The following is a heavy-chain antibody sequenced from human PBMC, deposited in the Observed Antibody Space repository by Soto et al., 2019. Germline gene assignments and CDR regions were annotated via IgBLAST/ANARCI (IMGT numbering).Heavy chain of an antibody. CDR2: ISGSGGST. D-gene: IGHD3-22*01. CDR3: EKSMIVVVFDAFDI. V-gene: IGHV3-23*01. CDR1: GLTVSSYA. J-gene: IGHJ3*02. Sequence: GGSLRLSCAASGLTVSSYAMSGVRQAPGKGLEWVSAISGSGGSTYYADSVKGRFTISRDNSKNTLYLQMNSLRAEDTAVYYCEKSMIVVVFDAFDIWGQGTMVTVSS.